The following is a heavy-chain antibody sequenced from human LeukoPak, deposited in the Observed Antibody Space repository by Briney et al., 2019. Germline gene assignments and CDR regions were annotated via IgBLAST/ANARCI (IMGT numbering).Heavy chain of an antibody. CDR1: GYIFPAYG. V-gene: IGHV1-18*01. CDR2: ISAYNGDT. CDR3: ARVGYYDVLTGYCDY. J-gene: IGHJ4*02. D-gene: IGHD3-9*01. Sequence: ASVKVSCKASGYIFPAYGISWVRQAPGQGLEWMGWISAYNGDTDYAQNLQGRFTMTTDTSTSTAYMELRSLRSDDTAVYYCARVGYYDVLTGYCDYWGQETLVTVSS.